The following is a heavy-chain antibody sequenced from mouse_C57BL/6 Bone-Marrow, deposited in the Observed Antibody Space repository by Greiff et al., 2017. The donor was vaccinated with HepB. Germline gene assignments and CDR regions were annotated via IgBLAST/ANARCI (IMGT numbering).Heavy chain of an antibody. J-gene: IGHJ2*01. Sequence: EVKLMESGPGLVKPSQSLSLTCSVTGYSITSGYYWNWIRQFPGNKLEWMGYISYDGSNNYNPSLKNRISITRDTSKNQFFLKLNSVTTEDTATYYCARAGGFYYDYAFDYWGQGTTLTVSS. CDR2: ISYDGSN. V-gene: IGHV3-6*01. CDR3: ARAGGFYYDYAFDY. D-gene: IGHD2-4*01. CDR1: GYSITSGYY.